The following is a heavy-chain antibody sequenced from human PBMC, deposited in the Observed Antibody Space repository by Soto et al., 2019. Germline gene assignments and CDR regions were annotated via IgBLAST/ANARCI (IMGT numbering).Heavy chain of an antibody. Sequence: QVQLVESGGGVVQPGRSLRLSCAASGFTFSSYGMHWVRQAPGKGLEWVAVIWYDGSNKYYADSVKGRFTISRDNSKNTLYLQMNSLRAEDTAVYYCARGGGLTGVPAVVTNWFDPWGQGTLVTVSS. CDR3: ARGGGLTGVPAVVTNWFDP. CDR1: GFTFSSYG. CDR2: IWYDGSNK. J-gene: IGHJ5*02. D-gene: IGHD2-2*01. V-gene: IGHV3-33*01.